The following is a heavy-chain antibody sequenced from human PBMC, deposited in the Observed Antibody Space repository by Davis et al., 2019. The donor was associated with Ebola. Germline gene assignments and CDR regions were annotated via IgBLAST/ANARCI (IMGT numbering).Heavy chain of an antibody. D-gene: IGHD5-18*01. V-gene: IGHV3-66*03. CDR3: ARASIQDGYSYRYYFDY. CDR2: IYPSVGT. CDR1: GFTVSSDY. J-gene: IGHJ4*02. Sequence: GGSLRLSCVASGFTVSSDYMSWVRQAPGKGLEWVSVIYPSVGTYYADSVKGRFTISRDNSKNTLYLQMNSLRAEDTAVYYCARASIQDGYSYRYYFDYWGQGTLVTVSS.